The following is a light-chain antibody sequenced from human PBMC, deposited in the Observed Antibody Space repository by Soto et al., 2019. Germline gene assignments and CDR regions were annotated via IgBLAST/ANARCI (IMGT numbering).Light chain of an antibody. J-gene: IGKJ4*01. V-gene: IGKV1-39*01. CDR2: VAS. CDR1: QSISSY. Sequence: DIQMTQSPSSLSASVGDRVTITCRASQSISSYLSWYQQKPGKAPKLLINVASTLQRGVPSRFSGRGSGTDFTLAISSLQPEDFATDYCQQSSSTPQAFCGGTRVEIK. CDR3: QQSSSTPQA.